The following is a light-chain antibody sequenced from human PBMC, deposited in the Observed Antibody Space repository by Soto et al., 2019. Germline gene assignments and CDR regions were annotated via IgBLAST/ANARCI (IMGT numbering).Light chain of an antibody. CDR2: DAS. CDR3: QQYNSYSSM. V-gene: IGKV1-5*01. J-gene: IGKJ1*01. CDR1: QSIGNW. Sequence: DIQSTQSPSTLSASVGDRVTITCRASQSIGNWLAWYQQKPGKAPKLLIYDASTLESGVPSRFSGSGSGTEFTLTISSLQPDDFATYYCQQYNSYSSMFGHGTKVDIK.